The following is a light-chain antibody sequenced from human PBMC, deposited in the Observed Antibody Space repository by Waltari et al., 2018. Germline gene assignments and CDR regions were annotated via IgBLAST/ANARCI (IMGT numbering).Light chain of an antibody. V-gene: IGKV1-39*01. CDR3: QQSYGTPYT. J-gene: IGKJ2*01. CDR2: GAS. Sequence: DIQLTQSPFSLPASVGDTVIITCRASQSIRSYLNWYQQKPGEAPKLLIYGASSLQSGVTSKFSGSGSGTDFTLTISSLQPEDFATYYCQQSYGTPYTFGQGTMVDFK. CDR1: QSIRSY.